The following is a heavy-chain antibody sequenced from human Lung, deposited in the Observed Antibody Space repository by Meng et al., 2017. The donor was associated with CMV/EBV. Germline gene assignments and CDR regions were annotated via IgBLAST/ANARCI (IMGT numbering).Heavy chain of an antibody. J-gene: IGHJ6*01. Sequence: SETLSLXCAVSGDSISNYYWSWIRQPPGRGLEWIGYIYYSGGADYNPSLQSRVTISIDTSKKQFSLKVTSVTAADTAVYYCARGTGSGTYCRLSYYYGVDVWGRGXPVTVSS. CDR1: GDSISNYY. D-gene: IGHD3-10*01. CDR2: IYYSGGA. V-gene: IGHV4-59*01. CDR3: ARGTGSGTYCRLSYYYGVDV.